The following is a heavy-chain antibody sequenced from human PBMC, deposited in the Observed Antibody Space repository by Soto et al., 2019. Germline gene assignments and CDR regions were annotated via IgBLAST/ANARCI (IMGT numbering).Heavy chain of an antibody. D-gene: IGHD3-10*01. CDR1: GYTFTSYD. V-gene: IGHV1-8*01. CDR3: AREGKFGRWMKPLDS. CDR2: MNPNSGNT. J-gene: IGHJ4*02. Sequence: ASVKVSCKASGYTFTSYDINWVRQATGQGLEYLGWMNPNSGNTAYVQKFQGRVTMTWDTSITTAYMELSSLRSEDTAVYFCAREGKFGRWMKPLDSWGQGTLVTVSS.